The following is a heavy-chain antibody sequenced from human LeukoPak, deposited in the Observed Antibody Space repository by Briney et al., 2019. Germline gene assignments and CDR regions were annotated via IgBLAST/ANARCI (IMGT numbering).Heavy chain of an antibody. D-gene: IGHD7-27*01. Sequence: SETLSLTCTVSGGSISSYYWSWIRQPPGKGLEWIGYIYHSGSTYYNPSLKSRVTISVDRSKNQFSLKLSSVTAADTAVYYCAREGNWGSRSGRLDYFDYWGQGTLVTVSS. CDR3: AREGNWGSRSGRLDYFDY. J-gene: IGHJ4*02. CDR1: GGSISSYY. V-gene: IGHV4-59*12. CDR2: IYHSGST.